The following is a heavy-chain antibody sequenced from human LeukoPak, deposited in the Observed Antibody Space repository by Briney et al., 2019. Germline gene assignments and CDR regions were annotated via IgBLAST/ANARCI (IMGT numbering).Heavy chain of an antibody. CDR1: GFTFSSYY. J-gene: IGHJ3*02. V-gene: IGHV3-21*01. Sequence: GGSLRLSCAASGFTFSSYYMNWVRQAPGKGLEWVSSISSSSSYIYYTDSVKGRFTISRDNAKNSLYLQMNSLRAEDTAVYYCARERTIAAPDAFDIWGQGTMVTVSS. CDR2: ISSSSSYI. CDR3: ARERTIAAPDAFDI. D-gene: IGHD6-6*01.